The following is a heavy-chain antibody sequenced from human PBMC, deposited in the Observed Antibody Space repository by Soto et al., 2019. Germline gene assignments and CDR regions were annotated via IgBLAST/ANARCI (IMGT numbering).Heavy chain of an antibody. Sequence: SVKVSCKASGYTFTSYYMHWVRQAPGQGLEWMGIINPSGGSTSYAQKFQGRVTMTRDTSTSTVYMELSSLRSEDTAVYYCARVFHCSSTSCPPLAGAFDIWGQGTMVTVSS. CDR1: GYTFTSYY. J-gene: IGHJ3*02. V-gene: IGHV1-46*03. CDR2: INPSGGST. D-gene: IGHD2-2*01. CDR3: ARVFHCSSTSCPPLAGAFDI.